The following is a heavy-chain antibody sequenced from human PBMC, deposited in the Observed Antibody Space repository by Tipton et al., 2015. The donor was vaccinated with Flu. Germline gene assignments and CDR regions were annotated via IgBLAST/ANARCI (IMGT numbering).Heavy chain of an antibody. V-gene: IGHV4-59*01. J-gene: IGHJ4*02. D-gene: IGHD3-10*01. CDR3: AAGHYFGSGSYY. Sequence: TLSLTCTVSGGSFSSYYWSWIRQPPGKRPEWIGHIYYSGSTNYNPALQSRVTISVGTSKNQFSLRLSSVAAADTAVYFCAAGHYFGSGSYYWGQGKMVTVSS. CDR2: IYYSGST. CDR1: GGSFSSYY.